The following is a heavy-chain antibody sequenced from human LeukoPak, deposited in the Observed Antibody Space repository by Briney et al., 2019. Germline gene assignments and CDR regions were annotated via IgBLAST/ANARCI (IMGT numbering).Heavy chain of an antibody. D-gene: IGHD6-13*01. J-gene: IGHJ3*02. CDR2: ISGGGTT. CDR3: AGGLNEAAGGVAFDM. CDR1: GFTVSGNY. V-gene: IGHV3-66*01. Sequence: GGSLTLSCAVSGFTVSGNYMVWVRQAPGKGLEWVSLISGGGTTYYADSVKGRFTISRDNSKNTLYLQMNNLRADDTAVYFCAGGLNEAAGGVAFDMWGQGTLVTVSS.